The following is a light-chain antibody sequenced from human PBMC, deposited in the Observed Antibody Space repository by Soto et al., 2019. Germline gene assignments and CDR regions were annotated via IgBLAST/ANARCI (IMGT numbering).Light chain of an antibody. CDR2: DVS. V-gene: IGLV2-11*01. J-gene: IGLJ1*01. CDR3: CSYAGSYIPYV. Sequence: QSVLTQPRSVSGSPGQSVTISCTGTSSDVGGYNYVSWYQQHPGKAPKLMIYDVSKRPSGVPDRFSGSKSGNTASLTISGLQAEDEADYYCCSYAGSYIPYVFGTGTKVPVL. CDR1: SSDVGGYNY.